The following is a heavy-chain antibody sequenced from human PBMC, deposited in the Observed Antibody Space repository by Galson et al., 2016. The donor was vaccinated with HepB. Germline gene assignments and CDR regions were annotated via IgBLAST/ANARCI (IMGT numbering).Heavy chain of an antibody. D-gene: IGHD3-10*01. CDR2: ISGNGGST. J-gene: IGHJ6*02. CDR1: GFTSSRYA. CDR3: AKIIMVQGGFYFYGMNV. V-gene: IGHV3-23*01. Sequence: SLRLSCAASGFTSSRYAMSWVRQAPGKGLEWVSTISGNGGSTYYADSVKGRFTISTDNSKNTLYLQMNGLRADDTAVYYCAKIIMVQGGFYFYGMNVWGQGTTVTVSS.